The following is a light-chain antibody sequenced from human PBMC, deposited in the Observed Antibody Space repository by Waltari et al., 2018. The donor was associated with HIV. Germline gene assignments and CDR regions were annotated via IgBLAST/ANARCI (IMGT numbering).Light chain of an antibody. V-gene: IGLV4-69*01. CDR1: SGHSHSA. Sequence: QLVLTQSPSASDSLGASVTLTCTLRSGHSHSAIAWSQQQPQKGPRFLIKINSDGSHNKGDGIPDRCSGSSSGSERYLTISSLQSEDEADYYCQTWGTGIQDVVFGGGTKLTVL. CDR3: QTWGTGIQDVV. CDR2: INSDGSH. J-gene: IGLJ2*01.